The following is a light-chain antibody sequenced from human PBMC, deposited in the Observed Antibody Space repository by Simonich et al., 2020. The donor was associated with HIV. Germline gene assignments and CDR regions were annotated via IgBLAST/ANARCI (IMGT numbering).Light chain of an antibody. J-gene: IGLJ2*01. CDR3: SSYTSSSTVV. CDR2: DVS. CDR1: SSDVGGYNY. Sequence: QSALTQPASVSVSPGQSITISCTGTSSDVGGYNYVSWYQQHPGKAPKLMIYDVSKRPSRVSNPFSGSQAGNTASRTISGLQAEDEADYYCSSYTSSSTVVFGGGTKLTVL. V-gene: IGLV2-14*01.